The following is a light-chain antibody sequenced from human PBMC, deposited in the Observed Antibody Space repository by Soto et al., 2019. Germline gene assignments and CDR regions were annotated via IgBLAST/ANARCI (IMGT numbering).Light chain of an antibody. CDR1: QSLVYGDVNTY. J-gene: IGKJ2*01. Sequence: DVVMTQSPLSLPVTLGQPASISCRSSQSLVYGDVNTYLNWFQQSPCQSPRRLIYKFSHRDSWGQDRLSGSASGTDITLKISRVEAADVGVYYCVQGTPWRPSNFGQGTKLVIK. CDR2: KFS. V-gene: IGKV2-30*01. CDR3: VQGTPWRPSN.